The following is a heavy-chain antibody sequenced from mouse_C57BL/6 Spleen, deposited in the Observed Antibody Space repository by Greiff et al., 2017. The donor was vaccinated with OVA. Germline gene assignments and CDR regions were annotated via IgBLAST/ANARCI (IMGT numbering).Heavy chain of an antibody. CDR3: AILYDGYYEGVFDY. CDR1: GYTFTSYW. CDR2: IHPSDSDP. J-gene: IGHJ2*01. D-gene: IGHD2-3*01. V-gene: IGHV1-74*01. Sequence: VQLQQSGAELVKPGASVKVSCKASGYTFTSYWMHWVKQRPGQGLEWIGRIHPSDSDPTYNQTFKGKATLTVDKSSSTAYMQLSRLTSKDSAVYYCAILYDGYYEGVFDYWGQGTTLTVSS.